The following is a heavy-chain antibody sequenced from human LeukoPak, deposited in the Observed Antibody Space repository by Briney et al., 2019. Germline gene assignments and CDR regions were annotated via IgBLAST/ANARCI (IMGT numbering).Heavy chain of an antibody. CDR2: IWHDASNQ. CDR1: GFTLSTYA. J-gene: IGHJ4*02. Sequence: GGSLRLSCLASGFTLSTYAMHWVRQAPGKGLEWVAVIWHDASNQFYADSVRGRFIISRDISKKTVYLQMNSLRAEDTAVYHCARDSSSSWLIEYYFDYWGQGTLVTVSS. CDR3: ARDSSSSWLIEYYFDY. D-gene: IGHD6-13*01. V-gene: IGHV3-33*01.